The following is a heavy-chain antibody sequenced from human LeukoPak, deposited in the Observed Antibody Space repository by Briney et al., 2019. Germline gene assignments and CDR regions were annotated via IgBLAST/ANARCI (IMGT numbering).Heavy chain of an antibody. CDR1: GGSISGNA. CDR3: ARGRQDVTMIVVVMTAVSYYLDV. J-gene: IGHJ6*03. CDR2: MNPSGST. Sequence: SETLSLTCTVSGGSISGNAWSWIRQTPEKGLEWIGEMNPSGSTSYNPSLKSRVTISVDTSKNQFSLKLSSVTAADTAVYYCARGRQDVTMIVVVMTAVSYYLDVWGKGTTVTVS. V-gene: IGHV4-34*01. D-gene: IGHD3-22*01.